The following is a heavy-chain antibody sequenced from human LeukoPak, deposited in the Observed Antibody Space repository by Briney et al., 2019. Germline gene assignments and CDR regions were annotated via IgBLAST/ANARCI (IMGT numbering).Heavy chain of an antibody. Sequence: SETLSLTCTVSGYSMSSGYYWSWIRQPPGKGLEWIGYNYYSGSTNYNPSLKSRVTISVGTSKNQFSLKLSSVTAADTAVYYCARRVVTTREDYFDYWGQGTLVTVSS. CDR1: GYSMSSGYY. J-gene: IGHJ4*02. CDR3: ARRVVTTREDYFDY. D-gene: IGHD2-21*02. CDR2: NYYSGST. V-gene: IGHV4-61*01.